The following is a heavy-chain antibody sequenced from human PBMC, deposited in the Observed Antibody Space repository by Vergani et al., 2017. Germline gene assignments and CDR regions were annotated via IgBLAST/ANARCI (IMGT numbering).Heavy chain of an antibody. CDR1: GFTFRSYA. Sequence: QVELVESGGGVVQPGGSLRLSCAASGFTFRSYAMHWVRQAPGKGLEWVAVISNDATKEKYADSVKGRFTISRDNSKNTLYLQLSSLRAEDTAVYYCARGTHSSAGNWGQGSLVTVSS. J-gene: IGHJ1*01. CDR2: ISNDATKE. D-gene: IGHD3-22*01. V-gene: IGHV3-30*03. CDR3: ARGTHSSAGN.